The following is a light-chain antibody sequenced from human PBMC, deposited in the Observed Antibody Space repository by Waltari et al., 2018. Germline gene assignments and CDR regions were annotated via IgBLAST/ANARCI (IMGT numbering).Light chain of an antibody. CDR2: GYN. CDR1: SLRTSY. CDR3: HSRDSSASHVV. V-gene: IGLV3-19*01. Sequence: SSELTQDPAVSVALGQTVKMTCQGDSLRTSYASWYQQEPGQAPVLVLFGYNKRPSGIPDRFPGYNSGPTSSLTITGAQAEDEADYYCHSRDSSASHVVFGGGTKLTVL. J-gene: IGLJ2*01.